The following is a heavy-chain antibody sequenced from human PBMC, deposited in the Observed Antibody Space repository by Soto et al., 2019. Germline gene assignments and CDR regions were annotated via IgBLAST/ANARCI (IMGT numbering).Heavy chain of an antibody. V-gene: IGHV4-34*01. CDR2: INHSGST. J-gene: IGHJ4*02. D-gene: IGHD3-22*01. CDR3: ARPYYYDSSGYRAFDY. Sequence: KTSETLSLTCAVYGGSFIGYYWILIRQPPWKWLEWIGEINHSGSTNYNPSLKSRVTISVDTSKNQFSLKLSSVTAADTAVYYCARPYYYDSSGYRAFDYWGQGTLVTVSS. CDR1: GGSFIGYY.